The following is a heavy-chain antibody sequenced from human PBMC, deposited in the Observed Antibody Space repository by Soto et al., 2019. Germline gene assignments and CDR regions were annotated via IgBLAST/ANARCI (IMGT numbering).Heavy chain of an antibody. CDR1: GFTFSSYA. V-gene: IGHV3-30-3*01. J-gene: IGHJ4*02. D-gene: IGHD1-26*01. CDR2: ISYDGSNK. Sequence: GGSLRLSCAASGFTFSSYAMHWVRQAPGKGLEWVAVISYDGSNKYYADSVKGRFTISRDNSKNTLYLQMNSLRAEDTAVYYCARDLLGFDKSGGSYYAFSYDYWGQGTLVTVSS. CDR3: ARDLLGFDKSGGSYYAFSYDY.